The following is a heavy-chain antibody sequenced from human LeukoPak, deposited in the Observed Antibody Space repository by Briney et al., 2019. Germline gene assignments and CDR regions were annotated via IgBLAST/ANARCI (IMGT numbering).Heavy chain of an antibody. J-gene: IGHJ4*02. CDR3: ARGRSAAGNFDY. CDR1: GGSISSGGYY. D-gene: IGHD6-13*01. V-gene: IGHV4-31*03. CDR2: IYYSGST. Sequence: SQTLSLTCSVSGGSISSGGYYWSWIRHQPGKGLEWIGYIYYSGSTDYNPSPKSRLAISVDTSKNQFSLKVTSVTAADTAVYYCARGRSAAGNFDYWGQGTLVTVSS.